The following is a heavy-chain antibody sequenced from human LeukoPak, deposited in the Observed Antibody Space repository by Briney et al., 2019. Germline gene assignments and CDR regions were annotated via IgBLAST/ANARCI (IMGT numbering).Heavy chain of an antibody. D-gene: IGHD2-15*01. CDR1: GYIFTSYG. J-gene: IGHJ4*02. V-gene: IGHV1-18*01. CDR2: ISAYNGDT. CDR3: ARDRVVVAATRSIDY. Sequence: ASVKVSCKASGYIFTSYGISWVRQAPGQGLEWMGWISAYNGDTKYAQKLQGRVTMTTDTSTSTAYMELRSLRSDDTAVYYCARDRVVVAATRSIDYWGQGTLVTVSS.